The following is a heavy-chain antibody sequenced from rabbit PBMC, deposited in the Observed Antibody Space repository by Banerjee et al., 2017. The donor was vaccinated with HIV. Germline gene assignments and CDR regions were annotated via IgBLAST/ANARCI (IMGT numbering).Heavy chain of an antibody. CDR1: GFSFSNKYV. Sequence: QEQLEESGGDLVKPEGSLTLTCTASGFSFSNKYVMCWVRQAPGKGLEWIACINTNSGNAVYASWAKGRFTISKTSSTTVTLQMTSLTAADTATYFCGRSSYAGYAGYGYGFNLWGQGTLVTVS. D-gene: IGHD7-1*01. CDR3: GRSSYAGYAGYGYGFNL. J-gene: IGHJ4*01. V-gene: IGHV1S45*01. CDR2: INTNSGNA.